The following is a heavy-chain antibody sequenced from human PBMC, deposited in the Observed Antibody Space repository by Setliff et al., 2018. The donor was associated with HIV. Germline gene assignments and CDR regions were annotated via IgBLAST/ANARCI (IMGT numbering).Heavy chain of an antibody. CDR3: IWSGSSGLYYFDH. D-gene: IGHD3-22*01. CDR2: IKSKTDGETT. Sequence: PGGSLRLSCAASGFTFKNAWMNWVRQAPGKGLEWIGRIKSKTDGETTDYAAPVKGRFTISRDDSKNTVYLHMNSLKTEDTAVYYCIWSGSSGLYYFDHWGQGTLVTVSS. J-gene: IGHJ4*02. V-gene: IGHV3-15*01. CDR1: GFTFKNAW.